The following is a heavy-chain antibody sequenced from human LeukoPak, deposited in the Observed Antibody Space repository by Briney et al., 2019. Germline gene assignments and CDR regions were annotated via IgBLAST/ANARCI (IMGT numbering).Heavy chain of an antibody. V-gene: IGHV3-23*05. J-gene: IGHJ6*02. CDR1: GFTFSAYA. CDR3: ARYLHYYVAMDV. CDR2: IGSDNKP. D-gene: IGHD3-10*02. Sequence: LPGGSLRLSCAASGFTFSAYAMTWVSQAPGKGMEWVSSIGSDNKPHYSESVKGRFAISRDNSKNILFLHLNSLRAEDTALYYCARYLHYYVAMDVWGQGTTVTVSS.